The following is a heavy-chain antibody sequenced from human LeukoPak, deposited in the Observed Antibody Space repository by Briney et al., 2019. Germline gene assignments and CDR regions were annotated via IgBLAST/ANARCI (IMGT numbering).Heavy chain of an antibody. CDR2: IHHTGNT. Sequence: AETLSLTCAVSGGSISSGNWWSWVRQSPGKGLEWFGEIHHTGNTNYNPSLKCRATISIDKSKNQFSLELNSVTAADTAVYYCTRNGYYSLDSWGQGTLVTVSS. CDR3: TRNGYYSLDS. D-gene: IGHD3-22*01. J-gene: IGHJ4*02. CDR1: GGSISSGNW. V-gene: IGHV4-4*02.